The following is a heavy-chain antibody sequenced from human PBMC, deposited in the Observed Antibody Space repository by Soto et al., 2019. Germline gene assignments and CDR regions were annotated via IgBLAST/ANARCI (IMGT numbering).Heavy chain of an antibody. D-gene: IGHD2-2*01. CDR2: IRSKANSYAT. CDR1: GFTFSGSA. Sequence: GGSLRLSCAASGFTFSGSAMHWVRLASGKGQEWVGRIRSKANSYATAYAASVKGRFTISRDDSKNTAYLQMNSLKTEDTAVYYCTRHRCYCSSTSCYVNWGQGTLVTVSS. V-gene: IGHV3-73*01. CDR3: TRHRCYCSSTSCYVN. J-gene: IGHJ4*02.